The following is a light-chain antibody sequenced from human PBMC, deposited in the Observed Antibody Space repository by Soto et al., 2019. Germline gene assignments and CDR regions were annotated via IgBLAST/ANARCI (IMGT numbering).Light chain of an antibody. CDR1: QDISNY. J-gene: IGKJ1*01. CDR2: DAS. CDR3: QHYNSYSEA. Sequence: IQMTQSPSSLSASVGGRVTITVQASQDISNYLNWYQQKPGKAPKLLICDASNLETGVPSRFSGSGSGTEFTLTISSLQPDDFATYYCQHYNSYSEAFGQGTKVDIK. V-gene: IGKV1-33*01.